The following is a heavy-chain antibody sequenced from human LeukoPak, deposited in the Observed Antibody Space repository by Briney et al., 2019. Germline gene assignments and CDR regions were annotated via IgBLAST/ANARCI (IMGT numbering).Heavy chain of an antibody. J-gene: IGHJ4*02. CDR1: GFTFSSYW. CDR2: INHNGNVN. V-gene: IGHV3-7*03. D-gene: IGHD3-22*01. CDR3: ARDLDYYDSSGYLARGYYFDY. Sequence: GGSLRLSCAASGFTFSSYWMNWARQAPGKGLEWVASINHNGNVNYYVDSVKGRFTISRDNAKNSLYLQMNSLRAEDTAVYYCARDLDYYDSSGYLARGYYFDYWGQGTLVTVSS.